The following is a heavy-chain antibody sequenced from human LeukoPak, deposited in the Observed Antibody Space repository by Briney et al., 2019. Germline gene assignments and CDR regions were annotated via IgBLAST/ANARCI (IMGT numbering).Heavy chain of an antibody. D-gene: IGHD5-24*01. V-gene: IGHV3-23*01. J-gene: IGHJ4*02. CDR1: GFTFSSYA. CDR3: AKDYSRDGYSPFDY. CDR2: ISGSGGST. Sequence: GGSLRLSCAASGFTFSSYAMSWVRQAPGKGLEWVSAISGSGGSTYYADSVKGRFAISRDNSKNTLYLQMNSLRAEDTAVYYCAKDYSRDGYSPFDYWGQGTLVTVSS.